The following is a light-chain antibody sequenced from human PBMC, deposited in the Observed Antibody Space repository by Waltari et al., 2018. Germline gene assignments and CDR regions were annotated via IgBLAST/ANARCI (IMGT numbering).Light chain of an antibody. CDR3: PVLEKFSDHV. V-gene: IGLV3-21*01. CDR2: FGS. CDR1: NLVRYS. J-gene: IGLJ1*01. Sequence: SYVLNQPPSVSVAPGQTATITWGGNNLVRYSVSWYQQKPAPASVLFMFFGSQRPAGIPEGFPGSRSGNTATLTISRVEVEDEADYYCPVLEKFSDHVFGPGTKVTVL.